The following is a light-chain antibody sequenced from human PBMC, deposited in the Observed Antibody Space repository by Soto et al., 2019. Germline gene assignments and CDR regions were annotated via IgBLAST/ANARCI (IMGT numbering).Light chain of an antibody. CDR2: EVT. CDR1: TSDVGSYSL. Sequence: QSVLTQPASVSGPPGQSITISCTGATSDVGSYSLVSWYQQHPGKVPKLLIYEVTKRPSGVSNRFSGSKSGNTASLTISGLQDEDEADYYCCSFAGSGSPYVFGTGTKVTVL. J-gene: IGLJ1*01. V-gene: IGLV2-23*02. CDR3: CSFAGSGSPYV.